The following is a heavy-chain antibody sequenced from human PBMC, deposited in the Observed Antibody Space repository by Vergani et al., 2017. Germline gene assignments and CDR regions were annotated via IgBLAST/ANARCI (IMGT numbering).Heavy chain of an antibody. CDR1: GDSIISRIYY. Sequence: QMQLQESGPGLLKASETLSLTCTVSGDSIISRIYYWGWIRQPPGKGLEWIGSIYNSGNGDSSSSLKSRVTISADTSKNQFSLRLTSVTAADTAVYYCASGKYYSDSTSHFRGRYFDVWGRGTLVTVPS. D-gene: IGHD3-16*01. CDR2: IYNSGNG. J-gene: IGHJ2*01. CDR3: ASGKYYSDSTSHFRGRYFDV. V-gene: IGHV4-39*01.